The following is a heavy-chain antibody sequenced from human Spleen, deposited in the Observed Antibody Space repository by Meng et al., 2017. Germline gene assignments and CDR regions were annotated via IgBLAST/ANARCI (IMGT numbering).Heavy chain of an antibody. CDR3: TWDDKAVSDY. CDR2: IKSNTDGGTA. D-gene: IGHD3-9*01. CDR1: GFYFSNAW. Sequence: VLLGESGGDLLQSGGSLRLSCAASGFYFSNAWMSWVRKAPGKGLEWVGRIKSNTDGGTAEYAAPVTGRFTISRDDSKSTLYLQMSGLRIDDTGVYYCTWDDKAVSDYWGQGTLVTVSS. J-gene: IGHJ4*02. V-gene: IGHV3-15*01.